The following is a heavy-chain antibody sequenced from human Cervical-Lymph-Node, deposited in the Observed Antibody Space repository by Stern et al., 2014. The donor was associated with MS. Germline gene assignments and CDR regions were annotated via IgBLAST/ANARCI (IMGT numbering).Heavy chain of an antibody. Sequence: QVQLVQSGAEVKKPGTSVKVSCKTSGYNFNSYGISWLRQAPGQGLEWMGWINPYNGNTSYAQRVQGRVTVTTDTSTTTGYMELRNLSSDDTAVYFCARFDLLLRKTVVVNKGDAFEIWGQGTMVTVSS. CDR2: INPYNGNT. CDR1: GYNFNSYG. CDR3: ARFDLLLRKTVVVNKGDAFEI. V-gene: IGHV1-18*01. J-gene: IGHJ3*02. D-gene: IGHD3-22*01.